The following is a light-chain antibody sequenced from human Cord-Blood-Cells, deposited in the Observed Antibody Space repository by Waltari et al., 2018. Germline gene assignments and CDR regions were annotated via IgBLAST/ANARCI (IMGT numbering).Light chain of an antibody. CDR2: EDN. Sequence: NFMLTQPHSVSESPGKTVTISCTRSSGSIASNYVQWYQQRPGRSPTTVIYEDNQRPSGRPGLFSGSIDSPSNSASLTISGLKTEDEADYYCQSYDSSNHVVFGGGTKLTVL. J-gene: IGLJ2*01. CDR1: SGSIASNY. V-gene: IGLV6-57*01. CDR3: QSYDSSNHVV.